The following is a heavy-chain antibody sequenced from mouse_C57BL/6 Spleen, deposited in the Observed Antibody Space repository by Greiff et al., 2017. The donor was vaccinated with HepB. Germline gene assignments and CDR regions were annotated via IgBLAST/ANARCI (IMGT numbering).Heavy chain of an antibody. J-gene: IGHJ2*01. CDR1: GYTFTSYW. V-gene: IGHV1-50*01. Sequence: VQLQQSGAELVKPGASVKLSCKASGYTFTSYWMQWVKQRPGQGLEWIGEIDPSDSYTNYNQKFKGKATLTVDTSSSTAYMQLSSLTSEDSAVYYCARAELYYFDYWGQGTTLTVSS. CDR3: ARAELYYFDY. CDR2: IDPSDSYT.